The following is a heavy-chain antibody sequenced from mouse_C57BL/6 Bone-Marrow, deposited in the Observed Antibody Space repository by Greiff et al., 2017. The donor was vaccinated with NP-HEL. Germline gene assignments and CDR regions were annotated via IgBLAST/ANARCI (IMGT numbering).Heavy chain of an antibody. J-gene: IGHJ1*03. Sequence: EVKLMESGEGLVKPGGSLKLSCAASGFTFSSYAMSWVRQTPEKRLEGVAYISSGGDYIYYADTVKGRFTISRDNARNTLYLQMSSLKSEDTAMYYCTRGGYWYFDVWGTGTTVTVSS. CDR2: ISSGGDYI. V-gene: IGHV5-9-1*02. CDR1: GFTFSSYA. CDR3: TRGGYWYFDV.